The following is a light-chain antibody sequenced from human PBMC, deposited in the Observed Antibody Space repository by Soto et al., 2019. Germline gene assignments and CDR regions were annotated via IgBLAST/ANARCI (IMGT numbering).Light chain of an antibody. J-gene: IGKJ1*01. V-gene: IGKV3-15*01. CDR3: QQYNNWPQT. Sequence: ETLMTQSPATLSVSLGECTTLSCRASQSRRSSLAWYQQKPGQAPRLLIYDASTRATGIPARFSGSGSGTDFTLTISGLQSEDFAVYYCQQYNNWPQTFGQGTKVDIK. CDR2: DAS. CDR1: QSRRSS.